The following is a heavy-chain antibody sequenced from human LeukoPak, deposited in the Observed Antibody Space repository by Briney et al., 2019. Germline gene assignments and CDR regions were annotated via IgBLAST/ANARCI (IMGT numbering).Heavy chain of an antibody. CDR2: ISYSGST. V-gene: IGHV4-39*07. CDR3: ASLYNWNYASPYYMDV. CDR1: GGSLSSDNYY. D-gene: IGHD1-7*01. Sequence: PSETLSLTCTVSGGSLSSDNYYWGWLRQSPGRGLEWLGSISYSGSTYYNPSVKIRVTISEATSNNQFSLKLSSVTAADTAMYYCASLYNWNYASPYYMDVWGKGTTVTVSS. J-gene: IGHJ6*03.